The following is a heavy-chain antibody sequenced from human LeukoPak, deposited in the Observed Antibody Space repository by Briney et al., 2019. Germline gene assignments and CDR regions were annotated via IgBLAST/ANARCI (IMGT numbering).Heavy chain of an antibody. Sequence: GGSMRLSCAASGFTFSSYWMHWVRQAPGKGLVWVSRINSDGSSTSYADSVKGRFTISRGNAKNTLYLQMNSLRAEDTAVYYCARDCGGDCYYYYGMDVRGQGTTVTVSS. CDR3: ARDCGGDCYYYYGMDV. CDR1: GFTFSSYW. V-gene: IGHV3-74*01. J-gene: IGHJ6*02. D-gene: IGHD2-21*02. CDR2: INSDGSST.